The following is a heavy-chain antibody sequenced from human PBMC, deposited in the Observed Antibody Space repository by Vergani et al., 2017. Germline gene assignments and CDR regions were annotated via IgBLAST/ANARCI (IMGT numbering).Heavy chain of an antibody. CDR1: GFTFRTNA. D-gene: IGHD3-22*01. CDR3: TKAGQYDSDNFHDS. J-gene: IGHJ1*01. V-gene: IGHV3-30*02. Sequence: QVQLVESGGGVVQPGGSLRLPFIPSGFTFRTNAMPWVRQAPGKGLEWVAFIRYDGTKRFYGDSVKGRFTISRDNSQTTVFLQMNSLRADDSAVYYCTKAGQYDSDNFHDSWGQGALVTVAS. CDR2: IRYDGTKR.